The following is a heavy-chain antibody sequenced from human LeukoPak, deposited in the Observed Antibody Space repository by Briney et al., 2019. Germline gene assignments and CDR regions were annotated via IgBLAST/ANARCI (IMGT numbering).Heavy chain of an antibody. D-gene: IGHD3-3*01. CDR3: ARDRYLDFWSGDWAG. V-gene: IGHV1-2*02. CDR2: INPNSGGT. Sequence: GASVKVSCKASGYTFTGYYMHWVRQAPGQGLEWVGWINPNSGGTNYAQKFQGRVTMTRDTSTSTAYMELSRLRSDDTAVYYCARDRYLDFWSGDWAGWGQGTLVTVSS. CDR1: GYTFTGYY. J-gene: IGHJ4*02.